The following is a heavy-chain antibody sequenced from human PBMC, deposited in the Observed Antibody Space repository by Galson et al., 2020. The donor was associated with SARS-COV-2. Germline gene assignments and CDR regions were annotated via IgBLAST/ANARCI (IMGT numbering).Heavy chain of an antibody. D-gene: IGHD6-6*01. V-gene: IGHV4-59*01. J-gene: IGHJ6*02. CDR3: AKTARNLDD. CDR2: IYQSGDT. Sequence: SETLSLTCTVSGDTINSYYWSWIRQPPGKRLEWIGYIYQSGDTDSNPSLKSRLIISTNTSKNQFTLTLRSVTPADAAVYYCAKTARNLDDWGQGITVTVSS. CDR1: GDTINSYY.